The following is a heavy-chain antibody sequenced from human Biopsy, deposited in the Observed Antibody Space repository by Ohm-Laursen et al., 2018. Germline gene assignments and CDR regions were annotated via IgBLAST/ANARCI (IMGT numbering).Heavy chain of an antibody. J-gene: IGHJ5*02. CDR3: ARHPTGFWFDP. CDR2: IYNTETT. CDR1: GGSISSSTTYY. V-gene: IGHV4-39*01. Sequence: GTLSLTCTVSGGSISSSTTYYWAWLRQPPGKGLEWIGSIYNTETTFYNPSLKSRVTISVDASTNQFSLKVSSVTAADTALYFCARHPTGFWFDPWGHGTLVTVSS.